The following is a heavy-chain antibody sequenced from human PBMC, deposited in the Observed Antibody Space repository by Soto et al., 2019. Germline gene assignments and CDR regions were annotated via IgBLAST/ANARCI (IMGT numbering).Heavy chain of an antibody. D-gene: IGHD3-22*01. V-gene: IGHV3-30*18. J-gene: IGHJ3*02. Sequence: PGGSLRLSCAASGFTFSSYGMHWVRQAPGKGLEWVAVISYDGSNKYYADSVKGRITISRDNSKNTLYLQMNSLRAEDTAVYYCAKSLPSYYYDSSGYYYDSDAFDIWGQGTMVTVSS. CDR2: ISYDGSNK. CDR1: GFTFSSYG. CDR3: AKSLPSYYYDSSGYYYDSDAFDI.